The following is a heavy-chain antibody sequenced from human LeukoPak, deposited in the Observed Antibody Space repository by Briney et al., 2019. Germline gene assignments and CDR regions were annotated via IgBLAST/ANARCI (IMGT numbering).Heavy chain of an antibody. CDR3: ARVPNGRFDP. D-gene: IGHD7-27*01. J-gene: IGHJ5*02. CDR1: GGSISSYY. V-gene: IGHV4-59*12. CDR2: IYYSGST. Sequence: SETLSLTCTVSGGSISSYYWSWIRQPPGKGLEWIGYIYYSGSTNYNPSLKSRVTMSVDTSKNQFSLKLSSVTAADTAVYYCARVPNGRFDPWGQGTLVTVSS.